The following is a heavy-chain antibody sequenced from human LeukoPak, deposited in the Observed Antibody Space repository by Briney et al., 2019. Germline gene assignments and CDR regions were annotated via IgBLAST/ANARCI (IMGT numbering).Heavy chain of an antibody. D-gene: IGHD1-26*01. Sequence: PSETLSLTCTISGGSFSSYYWSWIRQPPGKGLEWIGYIYYSGSTKYNPSLNSRVTISVDTSKNQFSLKLSSVTAADTAVYYCARRGIVGATLQYYFDYWGQGTLVTVSS. J-gene: IGHJ4*02. CDR1: GGSFSSYY. V-gene: IGHV4-59*08. CDR2: IYYSGST. CDR3: ARRGIVGATLQYYFDY.